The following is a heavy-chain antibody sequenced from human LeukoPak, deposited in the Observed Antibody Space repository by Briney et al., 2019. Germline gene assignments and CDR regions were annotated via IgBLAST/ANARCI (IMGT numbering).Heavy chain of an antibody. J-gene: IGHJ5*02. D-gene: IGHD3-10*01. V-gene: IGHV4-59*01. Sequence: SETLSLTCIVSGGSISSYYWSWIRQPPGKGLEWIGYISDSGSTNYNPSLKSRVTISVDTSKNQFSLKLSSVTAADTAVYYCARRLLLTDWFGPWGQGTLVTVSS. CDR1: GGSISSYY. CDR3: ARRLLLTDWFGP. CDR2: ISDSGST.